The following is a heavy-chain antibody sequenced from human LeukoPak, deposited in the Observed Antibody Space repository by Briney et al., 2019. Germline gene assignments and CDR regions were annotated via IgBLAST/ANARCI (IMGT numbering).Heavy chain of an antibody. CDR3: ARDSITGTGAFDI. CDR1: GFTFSSYW. CDR2: IKQDGREK. D-gene: IGHD1-20*01. V-gene: IGHV3-7*01. Sequence: GGSLRLSCAASGFTFSSYWMRWVRQAPGKGLEWVANIKQDGREKYYVDSVKGRSTVSKDNAKNSLYLQMISLRAEDTAVYYCARDSITGTGAFDIWGQGTMVTVSS. J-gene: IGHJ3*02.